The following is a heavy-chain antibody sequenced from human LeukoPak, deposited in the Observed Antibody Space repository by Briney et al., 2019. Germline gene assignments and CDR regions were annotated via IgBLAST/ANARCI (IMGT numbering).Heavy chain of an antibody. CDR2: INHSGST. V-gene: IGHV4-34*01. D-gene: IGHD5-24*01. CDR3: ARGGRWLQYADY. J-gene: IGHJ4*02. CDR1: GGSFSGYY. Sequence: PSETLSLTCAVYGGSFSGYYWSWIRQPPGKGLEWIGEINHSGSTNYNPSLKSRVTISVDTSKNQFSLKLSSVTAADTAVYYCARGGRWLQYADYWGQGTLVTVSS.